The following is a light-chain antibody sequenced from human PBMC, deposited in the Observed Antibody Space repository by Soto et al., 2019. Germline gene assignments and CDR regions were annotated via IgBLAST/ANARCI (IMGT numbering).Light chain of an antibody. CDR3: QQYSDWPPLT. V-gene: IGKV3-15*01. CDR1: QSVSSS. Sequence: EVVLTQSPATLSVSPGERATLSCRASQSVSSSLAWYQHKPGQSPRLLIHGASTRATGVPDRFSGGGSGTAFALIISGLQSEDCAVYYCQQYSDWPPLTFGGGTKVEIK. J-gene: IGKJ4*01. CDR2: GAS.